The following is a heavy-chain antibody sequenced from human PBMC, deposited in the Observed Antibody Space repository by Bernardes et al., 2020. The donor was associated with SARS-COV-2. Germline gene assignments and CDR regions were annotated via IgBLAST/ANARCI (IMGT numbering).Heavy chain of an antibody. J-gene: IGHJ6*02. D-gene: IGHD6-13*01. CDR3: ARGRYSSSWDSYYYYGLDV. CDR1: DASINSRYFY. CDR2: VYANGNT. V-gene: IGHV4-61*02. Sequence: SETLSLTCTVSDASINSRYFYWNWIRQPAGKGLEWIGRVYANGNTNSNPSLRSRVTMSLDTSNNQVSLSLSSVTAEDTAIYFCARGRYSSSWDSYYYYGLDVWGQGTTVTVSS.